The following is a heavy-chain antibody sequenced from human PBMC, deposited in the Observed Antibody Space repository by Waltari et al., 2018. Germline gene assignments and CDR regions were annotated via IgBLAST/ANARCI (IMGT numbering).Heavy chain of an antibody. CDR1: GYTFTGYY. Sequence: QVQLVQSGAEVKKPGASVKVSCKASGYTFTGYYMHWVRQAPGQGLEWKGRINPTSGGTNYAQKFKGRVTMTRDTSISTAYMELSRLRSDDTAVYYCARGWAFDIWGQGTMVTVSS. CDR2: INPTSGGT. J-gene: IGHJ3*02. V-gene: IGHV1-2*06. CDR3: ARGWAFDI.